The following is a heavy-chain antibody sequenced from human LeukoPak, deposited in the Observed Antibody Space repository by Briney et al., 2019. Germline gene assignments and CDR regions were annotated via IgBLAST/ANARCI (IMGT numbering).Heavy chain of an antibody. J-gene: IGHJ4*02. CDR3: ARVGWSLYYFDY. CDR1: GFTLSSYW. CDR2: ISSYENTA. D-gene: IGHD6-19*01. Sequence: GGSLRLSCAASGFTLSSYWMHWVRQAPRKGLVWVSRISSYENTASYPDSVKGRFTITRDNAKNTLYLQMNSLRAEDTAVYYCARVGWSLYYFDYWGQGTLVTVSS. V-gene: IGHV3-74*01.